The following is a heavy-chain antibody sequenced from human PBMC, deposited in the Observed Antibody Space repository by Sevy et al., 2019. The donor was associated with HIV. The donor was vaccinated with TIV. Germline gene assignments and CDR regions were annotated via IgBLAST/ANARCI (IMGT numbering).Heavy chain of an antibody. Sequence: SETLSLTCAVYGGSFSGYYWSWIRQPPGKGLEWIGEINHSGSTNYNPSLKSRVTISVDTSKNQFSLKLSSVTAADTAVYYCAREGELRYFDWLTDYYYGMYVWGQGTTVTVSS. CDR3: AREGELRYFDWLTDYYYGMYV. V-gene: IGHV4-34*01. D-gene: IGHD3-9*01. CDR1: GGSFSGYY. CDR2: INHSGST. J-gene: IGHJ6*02.